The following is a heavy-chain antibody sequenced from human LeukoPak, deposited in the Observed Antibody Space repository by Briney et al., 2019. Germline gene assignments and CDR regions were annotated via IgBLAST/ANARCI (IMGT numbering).Heavy chain of an antibody. Sequence: GESLKISCKGSGYSFTAYWIGWVRQMPGKGLEWMGIIFPGDSDTIYSPSFQGQVTISADKSISTAYLQWSSLKASDTAMYYCARRSTTRSPFDFWGQGTPVTVSS. V-gene: IGHV5-51*01. J-gene: IGHJ4*02. CDR3: ARRSTTRSPFDF. CDR2: IFPGDSDT. CDR1: GYSFTAYW. D-gene: IGHD2-2*01.